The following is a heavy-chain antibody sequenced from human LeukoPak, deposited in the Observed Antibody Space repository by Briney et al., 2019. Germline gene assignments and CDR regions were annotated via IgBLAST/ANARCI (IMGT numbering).Heavy chain of an antibody. D-gene: IGHD3-3*01. Sequence: GGSLTLSCLASGLTLSNAWLSWVGQPPGRGLEWVGRIKTITDDGTTDYAAPVTGRFTISRDDSKNMLFLQMNTLKTEDTAVYYCTTPAFLGKSPYGLDVWGQGNTVTVSS. CDR2: IKTITDDGTT. J-gene: IGHJ6*02. CDR1: GLTLSNAW. V-gene: IGHV3-15*01. CDR3: TTPAFLGKSPYGLDV.